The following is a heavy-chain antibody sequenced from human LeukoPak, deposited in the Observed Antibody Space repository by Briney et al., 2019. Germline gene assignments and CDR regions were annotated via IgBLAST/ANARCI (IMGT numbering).Heavy chain of an antibody. CDR2: LYSGGIA. J-gene: IGHJ6*02. Sequence: GGSLRLSCAASGFTVSSNYMNWVRQAPGKGLEWIAVLYSGGIAYYADSVKGRFTISRDNSNNTLYLQIYNLRAEDTSVYYCTRDSETETGWYYYGMDVWGQGTTVTVSS. CDR1: GFTVSSNY. V-gene: IGHV3-53*01. D-gene: IGHD2-21*02. CDR3: TRDSETETGWYYYGMDV.